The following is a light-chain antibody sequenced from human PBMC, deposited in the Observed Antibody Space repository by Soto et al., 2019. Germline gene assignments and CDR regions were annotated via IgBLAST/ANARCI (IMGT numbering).Light chain of an antibody. Sequence: VLTQTPGTLSLLPGESAALSCRASQNVDSNDLAWYQQKPGQAPRIIMVGASGRATRNPDWSAGRGSCSDYSRTQRRLEHEDSAVEHSQPRGSLSWTFGQGTKVDIK. V-gene: IGKV3-20*01. CDR1: QNVDSND. J-gene: IGKJ1*01. CDR3: QPRGSLSWT. CDR2: GAS.